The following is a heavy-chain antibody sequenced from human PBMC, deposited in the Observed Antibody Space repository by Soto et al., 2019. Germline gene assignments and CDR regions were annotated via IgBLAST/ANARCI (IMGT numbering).Heavy chain of an antibody. CDR2: IYYSGST. V-gene: IGHV4-31*03. CDR3: ARGDMVRGVTQFDY. D-gene: IGHD3-10*01. CDR1: GGSISSGGYY. J-gene: IGHJ4*02. Sequence: QVQLQESGPGLVKPSQTLSLTCTVSGGSISSGGYYWSWIRQHPGKGLEWIGYIYYSGSTYYNPSLKSRVTISVDTSKNQCSLKMSSVTAADTAVYHCARGDMVRGVTQFDYWGQGTLVTVSS.